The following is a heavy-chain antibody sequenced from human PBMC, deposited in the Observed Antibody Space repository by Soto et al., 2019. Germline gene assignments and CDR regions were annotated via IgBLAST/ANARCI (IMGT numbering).Heavy chain of an antibody. CDR1: GFTFSSYA. D-gene: IGHD3-22*01. CDR3: ARAGLDSSGYYAYWYFDL. J-gene: IGHJ2*01. CDR2: ITSSGSNT. Sequence: QLLESGGGLVQSGGSLRLSCAASGFTFSSYAMIWVRQAPGKGLEWVSAITSSGSNTYYPDSVKGRFTISRDNSKNTLYLQMNRLRAEDTAVYYCARAGLDSSGYYAYWYFDLGGRGTLVTVSS. V-gene: IGHV3-23*01.